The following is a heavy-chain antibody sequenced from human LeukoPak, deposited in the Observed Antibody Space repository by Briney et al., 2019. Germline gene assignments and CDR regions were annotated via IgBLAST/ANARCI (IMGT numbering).Heavy chain of an antibody. J-gene: IGHJ4*02. V-gene: IGHV3-30*18. CDR2: ISSDGTKK. CDR1: GFTFNTYG. D-gene: IGHD4-23*01. Sequence: GRSLRLSFAASGFTFNTYGMHWVRQAPGKGLEWVALISSDGTKKYYADSLKGRFTISRDNSQNTLYLQMNSLRAEDTAVFYCAKDPYGGNSPLYFDYWGQGTLVTVSS. CDR3: AKDPYGGNSPLYFDY.